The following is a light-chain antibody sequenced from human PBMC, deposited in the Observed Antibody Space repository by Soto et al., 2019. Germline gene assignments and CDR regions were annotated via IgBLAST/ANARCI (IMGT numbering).Light chain of an antibody. CDR3: CSFTSSSTYV. CDR1: SSDVGGYNY. CDR2: QVT. Sequence: QSALTQPPSASGSPGQSVTISCTGTSSDVGGYNYVSWYQHHPGKAPRLLIYQVTDRPSGVSDRFSGSKSGTTASLTISGLQAEDEATYYCCSFTSSSTYVFGSGTKLTVL. V-gene: IGLV2-14*01. J-gene: IGLJ1*01.